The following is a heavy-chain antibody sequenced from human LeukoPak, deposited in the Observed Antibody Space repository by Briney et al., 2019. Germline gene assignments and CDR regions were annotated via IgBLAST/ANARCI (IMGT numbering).Heavy chain of an antibody. CDR3: ATLYSSGWDAFDI. Sequence: ASVKVSCKASGYTFTNYGINWARLAPGQGLEWMGWISAYNGNTNYAQKLQGRVTMTTDTSTSTAYMELRSLRSDDTAVYYCATLYSSGWDAFDIWGQGTMVTVSS. V-gene: IGHV1-18*01. D-gene: IGHD6-19*01. CDR2: ISAYNGNT. CDR1: GYTFTNYG. J-gene: IGHJ3*02.